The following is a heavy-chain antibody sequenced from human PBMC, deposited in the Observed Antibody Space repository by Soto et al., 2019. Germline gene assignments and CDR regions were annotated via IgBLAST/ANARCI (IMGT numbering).Heavy chain of an antibody. J-gene: IGHJ4*02. V-gene: IGHV3-30*18. CDR2: ISYDGSNK. CDR3: AKDPRSGWEYFDY. D-gene: IGHD6-19*01. Sequence: GGSLRLSCAASGFTFSSYGMHWVRQAPGKGLEWVAVISYDGSNKYYADSVKGRFTISRDNSKNTLYLQMNSLRAEDTAVYYCAKDPRSGWEYFDYWGQGTLVTVSS. CDR1: GFTFSSYG.